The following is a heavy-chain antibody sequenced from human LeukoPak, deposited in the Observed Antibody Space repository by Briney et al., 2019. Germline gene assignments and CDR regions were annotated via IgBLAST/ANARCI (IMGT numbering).Heavy chain of an antibody. Sequence: PGGFLRLSCAASGFTFSSNGMNWVRQAPGKGLEWISAISGSGADTYVADSVKGRFTISRDNSKNTVSLQMNSLRAEDTAVYYCAKDVSRYCSRTSCSKTDYWGQGTLVTVSS. J-gene: IGHJ4*02. CDR1: GFTFSSNG. D-gene: IGHD2-2*01. CDR2: ISGSGADT. V-gene: IGHV3-23*01. CDR3: AKDVSRYCSRTSCSKTDY.